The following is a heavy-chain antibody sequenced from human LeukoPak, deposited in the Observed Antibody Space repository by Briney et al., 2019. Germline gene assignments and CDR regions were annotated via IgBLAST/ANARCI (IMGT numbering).Heavy chain of an antibody. V-gene: IGHV3-21*01. CDR1: GFTFSSYS. CDR3: ARNSEWLVVGYYYYYMDL. J-gene: IGHJ6*03. D-gene: IGHD6-19*01. Sequence: GGSLRLSCAASGFTFSSYSMNWVRQAPGKGLEWVSSISSSSSYIYYADSVKGRFTISRDNAKNSLYLQMNSLRAEDTAVYYCARNSEWLVVGYYYYYMDLWGKGTTVTVSS. CDR2: ISSSSSYI.